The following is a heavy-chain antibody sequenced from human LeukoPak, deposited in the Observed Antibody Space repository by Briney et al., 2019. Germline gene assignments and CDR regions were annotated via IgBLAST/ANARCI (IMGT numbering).Heavy chain of an antibody. J-gene: IGHJ6*02. CDR1: GYSFANYF. Sequence: GESLKISCKGSGYSFANYFIAWVRQMPGKGLEWMGIIYPGDSDTRYSPSFQGQVTISADKSINTAYLQWSSLKASDTAMYYCARRRLANKKYYYYYYGLDVWAKGPRSPSP. D-gene: IGHD3-9*01. CDR3: ARRRLANKKYYYYYYGLDV. V-gene: IGHV5-51*01. CDR2: IYPGDSDT.